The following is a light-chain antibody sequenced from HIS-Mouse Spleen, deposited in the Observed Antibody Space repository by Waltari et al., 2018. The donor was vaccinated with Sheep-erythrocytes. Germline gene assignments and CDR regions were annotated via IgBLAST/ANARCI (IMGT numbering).Light chain of an antibody. CDR1: KLGDKY. V-gene: IGLV3-1*01. Sequence: SYELTQPPSVSVSPGQTASITCSGDKLGDKYACWYQQKPGQSPVRVIYQDGKRPSGIPERFSGSNSGNTATLTISGTQAMDEADYYCQAWDSSTAVFGGGTKLTVL. J-gene: IGLJ2*01. CDR2: QDG. CDR3: QAWDSSTAV.